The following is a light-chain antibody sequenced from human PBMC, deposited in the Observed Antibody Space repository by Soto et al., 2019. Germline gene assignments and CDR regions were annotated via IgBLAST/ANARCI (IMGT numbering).Light chain of an antibody. V-gene: IGLV1-44*01. CDR3: AAWDGSLNAYV. J-gene: IGLJ1*01. CDR2: SNN. Sequence: QPVLTQPPSASETPGQRVTISCSGSSSNIGSNTVNWYQQLPGTAPKLLMYSNNQRPSGVPDRFSGSKSGTSASLAISGLQSEDEADYYCAAWDGSLNAYVFGTGTKLTVL. CDR1: SSNIGSNT.